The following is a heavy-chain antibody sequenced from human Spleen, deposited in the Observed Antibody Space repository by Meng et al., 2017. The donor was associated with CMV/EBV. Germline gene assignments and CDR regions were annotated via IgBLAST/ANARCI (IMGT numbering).Heavy chain of an antibody. CDR3: ARGSELLYDY. V-gene: IGHV3-66*02. CDR1: GFTVSGNY. Sequence: GESLKISCAASGFTVSGNYMSWVRQAPGKGLEWVSVIYSGGSTYYADSVKGRFTISRDNSKNTLYLQMNSLRAEDTAVYYCARGSELLYDYWGQGTLVTVSS. CDR2: IYSGGST. D-gene: IGHD2-2*02. J-gene: IGHJ4*02.